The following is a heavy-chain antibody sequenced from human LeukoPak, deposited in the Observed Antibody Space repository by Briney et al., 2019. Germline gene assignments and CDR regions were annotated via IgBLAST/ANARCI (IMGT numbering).Heavy chain of an antibody. CDR1: GFTFSSYW. J-gene: IGHJ5*02. Sequence: PGGSLRLSCGASGFTFSSYWMHWVRQAPGKGLVWVSRINGDGRSTNYADSVKGRFTISRDNAKYTLYLQMNSLRAEDTAVYYCARDYFGYSGYDPTGQGTLVTVSS. CDR2: INGDGRST. V-gene: IGHV3-74*01. CDR3: ARDYFGYSGYDP. D-gene: IGHD5-12*01.